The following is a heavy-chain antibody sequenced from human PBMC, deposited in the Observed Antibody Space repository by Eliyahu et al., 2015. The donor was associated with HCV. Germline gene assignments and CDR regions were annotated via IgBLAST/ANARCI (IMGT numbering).Heavy chain of an antibody. CDR2: IKQDGSEK. Sequence: EVQLVESGGGLVQPGGSLRLSCAASGFTFXSYWMSWVRQAPGKGLEWVANIKQDGSEKYYVDSVKGRFTISRDNAKNSLYLQMNSLRAEDTAVYYCARDIKDYYYYGMDVWGQGTTVTVSS. CDR3: ARDIKDYYYYGMDV. J-gene: IGHJ6*02. CDR1: GFTFXSYW. V-gene: IGHV3-7*05.